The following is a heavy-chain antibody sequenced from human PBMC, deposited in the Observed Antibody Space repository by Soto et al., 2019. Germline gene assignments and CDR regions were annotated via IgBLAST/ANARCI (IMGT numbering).Heavy chain of an antibody. J-gene: IGHJ4*02. CDR1: GFTFSMYW. D-gene: IGHD1-1*01. CDR3: TRGPRSTSTGTGAF. V-gene: IGHV3-74*01. Sequence: GGSLRLSCAASGFTFSMYWMHRVRQVPGKGPEWVSRINDDGISTNYADSVKGRFTISRDNAKNTLYLQMNALRVEDTAVYYCTRGPRSTSTGTGAFWGQGTLVTVSS. CDR2: INDDGIST.